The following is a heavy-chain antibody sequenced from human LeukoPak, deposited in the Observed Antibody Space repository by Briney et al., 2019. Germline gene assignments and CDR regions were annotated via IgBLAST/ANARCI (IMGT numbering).Heavy chain of an antibody. V-gene: IGHV3-15*01. CDR2: IKSKTDGGTT. D-gene: IGHD1-26*01. Sequence: GGSLRLSCAASGFTFSNAWMSWVRQAPGKGLEWVGRIKSKTDGGTTVYAAPVKGRFTISRDDSKNKVYMQMNSLKAEDTAVYYCSTDLGSGSLFDYWGQGTLVTVSS. CDR3: STDLGSGSLFDY. CDR1: GFTFSNAW. J-gene: IGHJ4*02.